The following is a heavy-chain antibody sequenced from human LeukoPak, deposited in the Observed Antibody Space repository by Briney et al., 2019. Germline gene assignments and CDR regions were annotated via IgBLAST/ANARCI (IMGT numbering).Heavy chain of an antibody. Sequence: SETLSLTCTVSGGSISSSSYYWAWIRQPPGKGLEWIGSIYYSGSTYYNPSLKSRVTISVDTSKNQFSLKLSSVTAADTAVYYCAREGGPYRPLDYSGQGTLVTVAS. V-gene: IGHV4-39*02. CDR2: IYYSGST. J-gene: IGHJ4*02. CDR3: AREGGPYRPLDY. CDR1: GGSISSSSYY.